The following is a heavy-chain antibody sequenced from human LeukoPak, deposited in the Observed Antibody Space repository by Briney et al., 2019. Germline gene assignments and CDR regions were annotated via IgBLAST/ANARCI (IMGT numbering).Heavy chain of an antibody. J-gene: IGHJ6*02. D-gene: IGHD3-3*01. V-gene: IGHV3-23*05. CDR2: IDISGTST. CDR1: GFTFSSYA. CDR3: AAAYFGVDQFYYGMDV. Sequence: PGGSLRLSCAASGFTFSSYAMSRVRQAPGKGLEWVSAIDISGTSTYYADSVRGRFTISKDTSKNTLYLQLNSLRAEDTAIYYCAAAYFGVDQFYYGMDVWGQGTTVTVSS.